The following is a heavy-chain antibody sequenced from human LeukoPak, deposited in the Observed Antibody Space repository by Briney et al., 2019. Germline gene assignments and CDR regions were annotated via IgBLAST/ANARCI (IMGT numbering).Heavy chain of an antibody. CDR3: ARDSGGYDLRPLDY. D-gene: IGHD5-12*01. CDR1: GFTVSSNY. Sequence: HPGGSLRLSCAASGFTVSSNYMSWVRQAPGKGLEWVSVIYSGGSAYYADSVKGRFTISRDNSKNTLYLQMNSLRAEDTAVYYCARDSGGYDLRPLDYWGQGTLVTVSS. V-gene: IGHV3-66*01. J-gene: IGHJ4*02. CDR2: IYSGGSA.